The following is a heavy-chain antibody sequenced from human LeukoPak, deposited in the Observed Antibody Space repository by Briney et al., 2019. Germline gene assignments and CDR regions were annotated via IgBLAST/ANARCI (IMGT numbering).Heavy chain of an antibody. Sequence: GGSLRLSCAASGFTFSSYAMSWVRQAPGKGLEWVSAISGSGGSTYYADSVKGRFTISRDNSKNTLYLQMNSLRAEDTAVYCCAKLRYYYDSSGYSDYWGQGTLVTVSS. CDR3: AKLRYYYDSSGYSDY. D-gene: IGHD3-22*01. CDR2: ISGSGGST. V-gene: IGHV3-23*01. CDR1: GFTFSSYA. J-gene: IGHJ4*02.